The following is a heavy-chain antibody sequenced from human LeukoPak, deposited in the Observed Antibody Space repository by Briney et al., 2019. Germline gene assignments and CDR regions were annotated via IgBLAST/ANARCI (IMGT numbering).Heavy chain of an antibody. CDR3: AGGRGYCSSTSCYIKPYYYYGMDV. Sequence: PSETLSLTCAVYGGSFSGYYWSWIRQPPGKGLEWIGEINHSGSTNYNPSLKSRVTISVDTSKNQFSLKLSSVTAADTAVYYCAGGRGYCSSTSCYIKPYYYYGMDVWGQGTTVTVSS. J-gene: IGHJ6*02. CDR2: INHSGST. CDR1: GGSFSGYY. V-gene: IGHV4-34*01. D-gene: IGHD2-2*02.